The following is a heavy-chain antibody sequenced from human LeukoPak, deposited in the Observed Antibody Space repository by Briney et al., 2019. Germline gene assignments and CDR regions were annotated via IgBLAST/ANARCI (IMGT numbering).Heavy chain of an antibody. J-gene: IGHJ3*02. CDR2: ISYDGGNK. D-gene: IGHD3-22*01. CDR3: AKGTHYYDSSGYWGAFDI. CDR1: GFTFSSSD. Sequence: GGSLRLSCAASGFTFSSSDIHWGRQAPGKGLEWVVVISYDGGNKYYADSVKGRFAISRDNSKNTLYLQMNSLRAEDTAVYYCAKGTHYYDSSGYWGAFDIWGQGTMVTVSS. V-gene: IGHV3-30*18.